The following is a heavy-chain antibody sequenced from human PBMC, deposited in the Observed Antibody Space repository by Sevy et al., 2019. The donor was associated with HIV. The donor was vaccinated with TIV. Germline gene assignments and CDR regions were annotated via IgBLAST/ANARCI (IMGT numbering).Heavy chain of an antibody. Sequence: GGSLRLSCAASGLSFTSAWMSWVRQAPGKGLEWVGRIKSKTDGERTDYPEPVGGRFTISRDDPNDTLYLQMNSLETEDTAVYYCTTTLSPAPSMVVWGQGTTVTVSS. CDR3: TTTLSPAPSMVV. CDR1: GLSFTSAW. CDR2: IKSKTDGERT. V-gene: IGHV3-15*01. J-gene: IGHJ6*02.